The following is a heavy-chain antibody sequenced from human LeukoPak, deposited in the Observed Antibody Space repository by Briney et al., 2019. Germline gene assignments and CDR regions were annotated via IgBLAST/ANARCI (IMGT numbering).Heavy chain of an antibody. D-gene: IGHD1-26*01. J-gene: IGHJ6*03. CDR2: IYSCGST. CDR3: ARDPYSGNYGNYYYYYMDV. CDR1: GFTVSSNY. V-gene: IGHV3-66*01. Sequence: GGSLRLSCAASGFTVSSNYMSWVRQAPGKGLEWVSFIYSCGSTDYVDSVKGRFTISRDNAKNSLYLQMNSLGPEDTAVYYCARDPYSGNYGNYYYYYMDVWGKGTTVIISS.